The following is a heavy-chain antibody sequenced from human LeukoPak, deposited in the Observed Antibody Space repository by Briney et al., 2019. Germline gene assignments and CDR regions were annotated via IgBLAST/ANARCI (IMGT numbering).Heavy chain of an antibody. V-gene: IGHV3-30*18. CDR3: AKQGTGGYYYGMDV. D-gene: IGHD7-27*01. Sequence: PGGSLRLSCAASGFKFSNFGLHWVRQAPGKGLEWVAVISYDGGNKYYADSVKGRFTISRDNSKNTLYLQMNSLRAEDTAVYYCAKQGTGGYYYGMDVWGQGTTVTVSS. CDR2: ISYDGGNK. J-gene: IGHJ6*02. CDR1: GFKFSNFG.